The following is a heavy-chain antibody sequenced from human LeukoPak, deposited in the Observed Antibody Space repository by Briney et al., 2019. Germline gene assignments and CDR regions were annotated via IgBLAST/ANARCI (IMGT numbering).Heavy chain of an antibody. CDR3: ARGRGYSYGLYRSEIDY. Sequence: GASVKVSCKASGYTFTSYDINWVRQATGQGLEWMGWMSPNSGNTGYAQKFQGRVTMTRNTSISTAYMELSSLRSEDTAVYYCARGRGYSYGLYRSEIDYWGQGTLVTVSS. CDR1: GYTFTSYD. J-gene: IGHJ4*02. D-gene: IGHD5-18*01. CDR2: MSPNSGNT. V-gene: IGHV1-8*01.